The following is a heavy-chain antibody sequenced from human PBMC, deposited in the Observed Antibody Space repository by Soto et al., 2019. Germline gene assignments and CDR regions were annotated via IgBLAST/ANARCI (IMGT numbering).Heavy chain of an antibody. CDR1: GFTFTTYY. D-gene: IGHD3-22*01. CDR3: ARVPYDTTGYYAF. V-gene: IGHV1-46*01. J-gene: IGHJ4*02. Sequence: ASVKVSCKASGFTFTTYYIHWVRQAPGQGLEWMGMIGPSGGSTTYAQKFQGRITMTSDMSTSTVYMELSSLRSGDTAVYYCARVPYDTTGYYAFWGQGTLVTVSS. CDR2: IGPSGGST.